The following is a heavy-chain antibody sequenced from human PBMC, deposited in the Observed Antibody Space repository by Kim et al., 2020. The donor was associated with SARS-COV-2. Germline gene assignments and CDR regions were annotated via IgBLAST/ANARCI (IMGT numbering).Heavy chain of an antibody. CDR2: ISSSGSTI. Sequence: GGSLRLSCAASGFTFSSYEMNWVRQAPGKGLEWVSYISSSGSTIYYADSVKGRFTISRDNAKNSLYLQMNSLRAEDTAVYYCARDGDQEYYYDSSGYPLNAFDIWGQGTMVTVSS. V-gene: IGHV3-48*03. CDR3: ARDGDQEYYYDSSGYPLNAFDI. J-gene: IGHJ3*02. CDR1: GFTFSSYE. D-gene: IGHD3-22*01.